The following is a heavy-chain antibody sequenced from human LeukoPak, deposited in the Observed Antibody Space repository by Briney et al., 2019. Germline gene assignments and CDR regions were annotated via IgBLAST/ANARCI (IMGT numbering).Heavy chain of an antibody. Sequence: ETLSLTCTVSCGSMSIYCGNSVRQPPGKGLEWNGNIYSSGSPDYNPSLKSRVTISLDTSKFQFSLRPNSVTAADTAVYYCARADPNASGYFYRFNWFDPWGQGTLVTVSS. CDR2: IYSSGSP. V-gene: IGHV4-59*01. J-gene: IGHJ5*02. CDR3: ARADPNASGYFYRFNWFDP. CDR1: CGSMSIYC. D-gene: IGHD3-10*01.